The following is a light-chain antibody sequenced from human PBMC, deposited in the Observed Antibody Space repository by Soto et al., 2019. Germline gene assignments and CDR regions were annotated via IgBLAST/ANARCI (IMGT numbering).Light chain of an antibody. CDR1: SSNIGAGYE. CDR3: QSYDSSLSGVV. Sequence: QSVLTQPPSVSGAPGQRVTISCTGNSSNIGAGYEVHWYQQVPGTAPRLLIYGNIYRPSGVPDRFSGSKSGTSVSLANAGLRAEDEADYHCQSYDSSLSGVVFGGGIKLTVL. CDR2: GNI. V-gene: IGLV1-40*01. J-gene: IGLJ3*02.